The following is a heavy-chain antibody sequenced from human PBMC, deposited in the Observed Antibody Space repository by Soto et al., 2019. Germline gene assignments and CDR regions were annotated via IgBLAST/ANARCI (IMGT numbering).Heavy chain of an antibody. V-gene: IGHV1-3*04. J-gene: IGHJ4*02. CDR1: GYTFKSYA. D-gene: IGHD3-10*01. CDR3: ARSVVGRGVFTFDY. Sequence: QVQLVQSGAEVKKPGASVKVSCKASGYTFKSYAVHWVRQAPGQRLEWMGWINTGNSNTKYSQKFQGRVTITRDTXXSTAYMELSSLRSEDTAVYYCARSVVGRGVFTFDYWGQGTLVTVSS. CDR2: INTGNSNT.